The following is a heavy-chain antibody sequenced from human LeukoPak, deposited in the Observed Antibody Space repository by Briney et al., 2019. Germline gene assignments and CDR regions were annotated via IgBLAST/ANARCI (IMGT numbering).Heavy chain of an antibody. CDR2: IDPSGGST. CDR3: ARGQPKTMAPYNWFDP. Sequence: GASVKVSCKASGYTFTDFYLHWVRQAPGQGLEWMGVIDPSGGSTSYALRFLGRVTMTRDTSTSTVYMELSSLRSEDTAVYYCARGQPKTMAPYNWFDPWGQGTLVTVSS. CDR1: GYTFTDFY. J-gene: IGHJ5*02. D-gene: IGHD1/OR15-1a*01. V-gene: IGHV1-46*01.